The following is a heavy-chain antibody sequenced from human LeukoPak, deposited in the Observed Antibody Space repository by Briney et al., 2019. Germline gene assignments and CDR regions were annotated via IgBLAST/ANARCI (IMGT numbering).Heavy chain of an antibody. Sequence: SETLFLTCTVSGYSISSGYYWGWIRQPPGKGLEWIGSIYHSGSTYYNPSLKSRVTISVDTSKNQFSLKLSSVTAADTAVYYCARVVAHGFGVVRAFDIWGQGTMVTVSS. CDR3: ARVVAHGFGVVRAFDI. J-gene: IGHJ3*02. CDR1: GYSISSGYY. V-gene: IGHV4-38-2*02. D-gene: IGHD3-3*01. CDR2: IYHSGST.